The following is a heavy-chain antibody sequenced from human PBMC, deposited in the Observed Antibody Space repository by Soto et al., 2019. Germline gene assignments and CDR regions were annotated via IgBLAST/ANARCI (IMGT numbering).Heavy chain of an antibody. Sequence: EVQLLESGGGLVQPGGSLRLSCAASGFTFSSYAMTWVRQGPGKGLEWVSSISGSGGSTYYADSVKGRFTISRDNSKNTLYLQMSSLRAEDTAVYYCANSGGNVLHWFFDYWGRGTLVTVSS. V-gene: IGHV3-23*01. CDR2: ISGSGGST. D-gene: IGHD3-10*01. CDR3: ANSGGNVLHWFFDY. J-gene: IGHJ4*02. CDR1: GFTFSSYA.